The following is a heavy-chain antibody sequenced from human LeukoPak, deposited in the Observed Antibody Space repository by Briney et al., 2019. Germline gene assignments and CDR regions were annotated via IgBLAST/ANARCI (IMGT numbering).Heavy chain of an antibody. V-gene: IGHV3-53*01. CDR3: ARRAGGYSHPYDY. CDR2: IYSGGTT. D-gene: IGHD4-23*01. Sequence: GGSLRLSCAASGFTFSSYGMHWVRQAPGKGLEWASLIYSGGTTYYADSVKGRFTISRDNSKNTLYLQMNSLRAEDTAVYYCARRAGGYSHPYDYWGQGTLVTVSS. CDR1: GFTFSSYG. J-gene: IGHJ4*02.